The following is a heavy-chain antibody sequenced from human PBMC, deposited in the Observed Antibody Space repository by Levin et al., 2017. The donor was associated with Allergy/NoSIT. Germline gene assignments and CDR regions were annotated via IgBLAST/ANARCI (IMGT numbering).Heavy chain of an antibody. Sequence: GESLKISCAASGFTFSSYALHWVRQAPGKGLEWVAVISYDGSNKYYADSVKGRFTISRDNSKNTLYLQMNSLRAEDTAVYYCARDRGSGKNTRKYWYFDLWGRGTLATVSS. J-gene: IGHJ2*01. CDR3: ARDRGSGKNTRKYWYFDL. CDR1: GFTFSSYA. CDR2: ISYDGSNK. D-gene: IGHD3-10*01. V-gene: IGHV3-30-3*01.